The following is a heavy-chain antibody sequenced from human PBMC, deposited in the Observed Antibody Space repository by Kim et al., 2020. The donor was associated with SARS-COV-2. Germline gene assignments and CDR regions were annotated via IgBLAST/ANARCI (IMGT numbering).Heavy chain of an antibody. D-gene: IGHD4-4*01. J-gene: IGHJ4*02. CDR1: GFTFSSYS. CDR2: ISSSSSYI. CDR3: ARVNSNGGVFDY. V-gene: IGHV3-21*01. Sequence: GGSLRLSCAASGFTFSSYSMNWVRQAPGKGLEWVSSISSSSSYIYYADSVKGRFTISRDNAKNSLYLQMNSLRAEDTAVYYCARVNSNGGVFDYWGQGTLVTVSS.